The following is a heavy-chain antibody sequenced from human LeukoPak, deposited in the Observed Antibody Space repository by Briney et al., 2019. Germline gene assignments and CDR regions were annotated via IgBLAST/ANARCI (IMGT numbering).Heavy chain of an antibody. CDR1: GGSITNYY. D-gene: IGHD2-2*03. J-gene: IGHJ4*02. CDR2: IYYSGST. V-gene: IGHV4-59*01. CDR3: ASGYCSTTSCLHY. Sequence: SETLSLTCTVSGGSITNYYWNWIRQPPGKGLEWSGHIYYSGSTYYNPSLKSRVTISVDTSKNQFSLKLSSVTAADTAVYYCASGYCSTTSCLHYWGQGTLVTVSS.